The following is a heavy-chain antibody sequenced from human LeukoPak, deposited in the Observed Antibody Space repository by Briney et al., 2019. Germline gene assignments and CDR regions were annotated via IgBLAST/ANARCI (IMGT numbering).Heavy chain of an antibody. V-gene: IGHV3-7*01. D-gene: IGHD3-10*01. Sequence: PGGSLRLSCAASGFTFSSYWMSWVRQAPGKGLEWVANIKQDGSEKYYVDSVKGRFTISRDNAKNSLYLQMNSLRAGDTAVYYCARGAEYDGSGSYYDGNWFDPWGQGTLVTVSS. CDR3: ARGAEYDGSGSYYDGNWFDP. CDR2: IKQDGSEK. J-gene: IGHJ5*02. CDR1: GFTFSSYW.